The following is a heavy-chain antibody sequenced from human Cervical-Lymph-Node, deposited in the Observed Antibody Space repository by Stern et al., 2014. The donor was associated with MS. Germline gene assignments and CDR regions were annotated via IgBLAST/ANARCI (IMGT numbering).Heavy chain of an antibody. V-gene: IGHV3-30*03. CDR3: ARDYEDTSMLFDH. D-gene: IGHD2-8*01. Sequence: VQLVESGGAVVQPGRSLRLSCAASGFTFSSYGMHWVRQAPGKGLEWVTVLLTDGNYKCHEASVKGPFTISRDNSKNTLNLQMNSVTPNDTAIYYCARDYEDTSMLFDHWGQGTLFTVSS. CDR2: LLTDGNYK. CDR1: GFTFSSYG. J-gene: IGHJ4*02.